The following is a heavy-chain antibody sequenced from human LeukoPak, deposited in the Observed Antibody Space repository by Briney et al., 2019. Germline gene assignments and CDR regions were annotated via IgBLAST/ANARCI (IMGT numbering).Heavy chain of an antibody. V-gene: IGHV3-7*04. CDR2: IKNAGSEK. CDR3: ARDSSSTSCCSGGNY. J-gene: IGHJ4*02. Sequence: PGGSLRVSWAAPESTFNIHCMRRVRQAPGKGLEWGANIKNAGSEKYYVDSVKGRFTISRDNDKTSLYLQMYSMRAEDTAVYYCARDSSSTSCCSGGNYWGQGTLVTVSS. CDR1: ESTFNIHC. D-gene: IGHD2-2*01.